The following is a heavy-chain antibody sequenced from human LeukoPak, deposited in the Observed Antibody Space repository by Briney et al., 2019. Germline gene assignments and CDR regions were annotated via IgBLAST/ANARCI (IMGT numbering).Heavy chain of an antibody. Sequence: GGSLRLSCAASGFTFSSYAMSWVRQAPGKGLEWVSTITYSGGNTYYADSVKGRFTISRDNSKNTLYLQMKTLRAEDTAVYYCAKDLSSGYYDAFDIWGQGTMVTVSS. CDR3: AKDLSSGYYDAFDI. CDR1: GFTFSSYA. D-gene: IGHD3-22*01. CDR2: ITYSGGNT. J-gene: IGHJ3*02. V-gene: IGHV3-23*01.